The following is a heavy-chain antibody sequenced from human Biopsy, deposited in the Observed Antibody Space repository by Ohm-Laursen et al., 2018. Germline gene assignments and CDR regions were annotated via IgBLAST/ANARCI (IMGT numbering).Heavy chain of an antibody. CDR1: GFSLRSSGMR. V-gene: IGHV2-70*04. D-gene: IGHD1-1*01. J-gene: IGHJ4*02. CDR3: ARLRADNFGALEY. CDR2: IDCDDDE. Sequence: TQTLTLTYTFSGFSLRSSGMRMSWVRQPPGKALEWLSRIDCDDDELYSPSLRARLTVSKDTSKNQVVLTLTNMGPVDSATYYSARLRADNFGALEYWGQGILVTASS.